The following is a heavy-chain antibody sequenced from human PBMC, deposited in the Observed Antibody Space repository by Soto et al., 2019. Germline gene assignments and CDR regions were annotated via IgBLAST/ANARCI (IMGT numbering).Heavy chain of an antibody. CDR1: CFSITCYY. Sequence: PSGTLSLTCPIPCFSITCYYWGWIRQPPGKGLEWIGYIYYSGSTNYNPSLKSRVAISVDTSKNQFSLKLSSVTAADTAVYYCVRVPGPWGQGTLVTVS. CDR3: VRVPGP. V-gene: IGHV4-59*07. CDR2: IYYSGST. J-gene: IGHJ5*02.